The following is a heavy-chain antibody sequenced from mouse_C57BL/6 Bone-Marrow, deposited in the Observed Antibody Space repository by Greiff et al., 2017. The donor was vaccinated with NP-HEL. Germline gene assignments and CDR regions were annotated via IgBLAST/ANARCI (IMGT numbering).Heavy chain of an antibody. CDR1: GYTFTDYY. Sequence: VQLQQSGAELVRPGASVKLSCKASGYTFTDYYINWVKQRPGQGLEWIARIYPGSGNTYYNEKFKGKATLTAEKSSSTAYMQLSSLTSEDSAVYFCAREIYYDYPYYFDDRGQGTTLTVSS. D-gene: IGHD2-4*01. V-gene: IGHV1-76*01. CDR3: AREIYYDYPYYFDD. CDR2: IYPGSGNT. J-gene: IGHJ2*01.